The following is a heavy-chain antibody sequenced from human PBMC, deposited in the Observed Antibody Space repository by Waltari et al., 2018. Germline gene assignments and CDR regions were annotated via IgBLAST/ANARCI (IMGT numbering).Heavy chain of an antibody. CDR3: AREGEYGGNSGDAFDI. J-gene: IGHJ3*02. Sequence: QVQLQQWGAGLLKPSETLSLTCAVYGGSFSGYYWSWIRQPPGKGLEWIGEINHSGSTNYNPSLKSRVTISVDTSKNQFSLKLSSVTAADTAVYYCAREGEYGGNSGDAFDIWGQGTMVTVSS. V-gene: IGHV4-34*01. D-gene: IGHD2-21*02. CDR1: GGSFSGYY. CDR2: INHSGST.